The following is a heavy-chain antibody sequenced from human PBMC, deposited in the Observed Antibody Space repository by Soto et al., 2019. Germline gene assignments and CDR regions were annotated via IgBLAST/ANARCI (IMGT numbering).Heavy chain of an antibody. D-gene: IGHD2-2*01. CDR3: ARVARFCSSPSWRRSTWFDA. CDR2: MFYVGAT. J-gene: IGHJ5*02. Sequence: QVQLQESGPGLVEPSQTLSLTCSVSGGSISSGAYYWSWIRQPPGKGLEWIGYMFYVGATSYNPCLKGRATLSLDTAINQFSLRLRSVSPAATAVYHRARVARFCSSPSWRRSTWFDAWGQGTLVTVAS. V-gene: IGHV4-30-4*01. CDR1: GGSISSGAYY.